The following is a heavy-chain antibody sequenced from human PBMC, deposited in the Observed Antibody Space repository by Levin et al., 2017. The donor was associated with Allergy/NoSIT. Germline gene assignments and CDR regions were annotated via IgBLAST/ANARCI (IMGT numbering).Heavy chain of an antibody. CDR2: IYFSGST. V-gene: IGHV4-39*01. Sequence: PSETLSLTCTVSGGSISSSNYYWAWIRQPPGKGLEWIGTIYFSGSTYYNPSLKSRVTISVDTSKNQFSLKLSSVPAPDTAIYYCARHQSGTFDYWGRGTLVTVSS. CDR1: GGSISSSNYY. D-gene: IGHD1-1*01. CDR3: ARHQSGTFDY. J-gene: IGHJ4*02.